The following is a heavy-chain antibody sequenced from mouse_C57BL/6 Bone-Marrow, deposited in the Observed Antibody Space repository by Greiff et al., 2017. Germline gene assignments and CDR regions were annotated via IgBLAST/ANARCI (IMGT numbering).Heavy chain of an antibody. CDR2: IDPSDSST. CDR3: STYYDEASEAMDY. CDR1: GYTFTSYW. Sequence: QVQLQQPGAELVKPGASVKLSCKASGYTFTSYWMQWVKQRPGQGLEWLGEIDPSDSSTKSNQKFKGKATLPIDTHSHTHYMQLSSLTSEDSAVFYCSTYYDEASEAMDYGVQRTSGAVAS. V-gene: IGHV1-50*01. J-gene: IGHJ4*01. D-gene: IGHD1-1*01.